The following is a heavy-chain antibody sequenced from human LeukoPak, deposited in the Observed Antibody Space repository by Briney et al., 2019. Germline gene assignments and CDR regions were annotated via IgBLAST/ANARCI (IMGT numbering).Heavy chain of an antibody. CDR3: ATNPPSGWYMDLDY. CDR2: ISSSISYI. V-gene: IGHV3-21*01. CDR1: GFTFSSYS. J-gene: IGHJ4*02. Sequence: GGSLRLSCAASGFTFSSYSMNWVRQAPGKGLEWASSISSSISYIYYADSVKGRFTISRDNAKISLYLQMNSLRAEDTAVYYCATNPPSGWYMDLDYWGQGTRVTVSS. D-gene: IGHD6-19*01.